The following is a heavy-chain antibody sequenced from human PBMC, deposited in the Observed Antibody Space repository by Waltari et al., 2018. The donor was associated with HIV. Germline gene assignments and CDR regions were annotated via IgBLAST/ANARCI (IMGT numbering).Heavy chain of an antibody. CDR3: ARGHQTCVAARSGGGMLDD. CDR1: GGSFSGYY. Sequence: QVQLQQWGAGLLKPSETLSLTCAVYGGSFSGYYWSWIRQPPGKGLEWVGEINQSGSTNCNPDFKGRVTISVDTSKNQFSLKLSSVTAADAAVYYCARGHQTCVAARSGGGMLDDWCQGTLVTVSS. CDR2: INQSGST. V-gene: IGHV4-34*01. J-gene: IGHJ4*02. D-gene: IGHD6-25*01.